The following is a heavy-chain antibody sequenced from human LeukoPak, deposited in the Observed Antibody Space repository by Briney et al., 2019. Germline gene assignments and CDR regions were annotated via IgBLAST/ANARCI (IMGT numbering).Heavy chain of an antibody. CDR1: GGSISSGDYY. D-gene: IGHD4-11*01. V-gene: IGHV4-31*03. CDR2: IYYSGSS. J-gene: IGHJ6*03. Sequence: PSETLSLTCTVSGGSISSGDYYWTWIRQHPGKGLEWIGYIYYSGSSFYNPSLKSRVTMSVYTSKNQFSLKLSSVPAADTAVYFCARAPKGMTIVRYYYYYYMDVWGKGTTVTVSS. CDR3: ARAPKGMTIVRYYYYYYMDV.